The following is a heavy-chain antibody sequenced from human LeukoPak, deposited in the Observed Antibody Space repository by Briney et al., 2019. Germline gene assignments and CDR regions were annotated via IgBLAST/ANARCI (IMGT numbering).Heavy chain of an antibody. D-gene: IGHD6-19*01. CDR2: IGSSSTTI. CDR1: GFTFSSYA. V-gene: IGHV3-48*04. J-gene: IGHJ4*02. CDR3: ARDSSGWSSSFFDY. Sequence: PGGSLRLSCAASGFTFSSYAMSWVRQAPGKGLEWVSYIGSSSTTIDYANSVQGRFTISRDNAKNSLYLQMNSLRAEDTAVYYCARDSSGWSSSFFDYWGLGTLVTVSS.